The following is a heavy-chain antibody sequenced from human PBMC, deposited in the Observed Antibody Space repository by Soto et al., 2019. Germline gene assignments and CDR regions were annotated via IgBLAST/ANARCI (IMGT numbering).Heavy chain of an antibody. J-gene: IGHJ5*02. CDR2: ITSDGKSK. CDR3: ARESGDWPLNWFDP. CDR1: GFNFSNHW. Sequence: GGSLRLSCAASGFNFSNHWMHWVRQRPAEGLVWVSRITSDGKSKAYAESVKGRFAISRDNAKNTLYLQMNGLTAEDTAVYYCARESGDWPLNWFDPWGQGTLVTVSS. D-gene: IGHD2-21*02. V-gene: IGHV3-74*01.